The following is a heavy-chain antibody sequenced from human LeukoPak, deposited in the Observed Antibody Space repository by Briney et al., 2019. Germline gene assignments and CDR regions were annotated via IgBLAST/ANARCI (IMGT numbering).Heavy chain of an antibody. J-gene: IGHJ3*02. CDR1: GFTFSSHE. CDR3: ARGPVGGTTYNDGDAFDI. D-gene: IGHD1-7*01. CDR2: IYYSGST. Sequence: GSLRLSWAASGFTFSSHEMNWIRQPPGKGLEWIGSIYYSGSTNYNPSLKSRVTISVDTSKNQFSLKLSSVTAADTAVYYCARGPVGGTTYNDGDAFDIWGQGTMVTVSS. V-gene: IGHV4-59*11.